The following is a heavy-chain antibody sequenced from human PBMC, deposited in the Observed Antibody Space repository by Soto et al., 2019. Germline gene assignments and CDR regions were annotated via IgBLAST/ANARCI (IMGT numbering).Heavy chain of an antibody. CDR1: CFSIISGYF. CDR2: IYHSGTT. D-gene: IGHD4-17*01. Sequence: PSETLSLTCAFSCFSIISGYFWGWLRQPPGKGPEWLGSIYHSGTTYYNPSVKGRVTISVDTSKNQFSLKLNSVTAADTALYYCARGLSAATVVTCCFDYWGQGTLVNV. CDR3: ARGLSAATVVTCCFDY. J-gene: IGHJ4*02. V-gene: IGHV4-38-2*01.